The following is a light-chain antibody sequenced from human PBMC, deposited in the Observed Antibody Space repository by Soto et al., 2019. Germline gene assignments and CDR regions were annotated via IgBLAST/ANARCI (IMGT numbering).Light chain of an antibody. J-gene: IGKJ1*01. CDR2: KVS. V-gene: IGKV2-30*01. Sequence: DVVMTQSPLSLPVALGQPASISCRSSQSLVYSDGNTYLNWFQQRPGQSPRRLIYKVSNRDSGVPDRFSGSGSGTDFTLTISSLQPEDFATYYCQQYTSYPWTFGQGTKVDIK. CDR3: QQYTSYPWT. CDR1: QSLVYSDGNTY.